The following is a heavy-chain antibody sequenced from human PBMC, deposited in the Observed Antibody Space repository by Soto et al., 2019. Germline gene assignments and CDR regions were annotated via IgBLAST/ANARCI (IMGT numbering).Heavy chain of an antibody. CDR2: ISSKGGST. V-gene: IGHV3-64D*08. J-gene: IGHJ5*02. Sequence: PWGSLRLSRSASGFSICSYALHRVRQAPGKGLEYGSAISSKGGSTYYADSVKGRFTISRDNSKHTLYLQMSSLRAEDTAVYYCVYSRFDCTNGVCYSGWFDPWGQGTLVTVSS. CDR3: VYSRFDCTNGVCYSGWFDP. D-gene: IGHD2-8*01. CDR1: GFSICSYA.